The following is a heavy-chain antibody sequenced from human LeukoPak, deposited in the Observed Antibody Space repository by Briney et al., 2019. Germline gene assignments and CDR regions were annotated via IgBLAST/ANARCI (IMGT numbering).Heavy chain of an antibody. CDR3: ARDRPLLRGVIVYYFDY. CDR1: GFTFSTSA. V-gene: IGHV3-30*04. Sequence: AGGSLRLSCAVSGFTFSTSAMHWVRQAPGKGLEWVAVISDDGSNKYYADSVKGRFTISRDNSKNTLYLQMHSLRPEDTAVYYCARDRPLLRGVIVYYFDYWGQGTLVTVSS. J-gene: IGHJ4*02. CDR2: ISDDGSNK. D-gene: IGHD3-10*01.